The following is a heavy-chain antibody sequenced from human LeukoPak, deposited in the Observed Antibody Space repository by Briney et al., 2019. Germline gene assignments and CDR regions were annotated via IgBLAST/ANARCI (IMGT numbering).Heavy chain of an antibody. Sequence: PGGSLRLSCAASGFTFSSYGMHWVRQAPGKGLEWVAFIRYDGSNKYYADSVKGRFTISRDNSKDTLYLQMNSLRAEDTAVYYCANFGEIYMDVWGKGTTVTVSS. J-gene: IGHJ6*03. V-gene: IGHV3-30*02. CDR2: IRYDGSNK. CDR3: ANFGEIYMDV. D-gene: IGHD3-10*01. CDR1: GFTFSSYG.